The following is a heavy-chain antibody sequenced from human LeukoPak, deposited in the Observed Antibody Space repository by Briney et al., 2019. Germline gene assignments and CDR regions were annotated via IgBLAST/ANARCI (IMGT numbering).Heavy chain of an antibody. Sequence: SETLSLTCTVSGYSISSGYYWGWIRQPPGKGLECIGTMYHSGSTFYNPSLKSRVTISVDTSKNQFSLELTSMTAADTAVYYCARAMNRSGDYLGFDPWGLGIVVTVSS. D-gene: IGHD3-3*01. CDR1: GYSISSGYY. CDR3: ARAMNRSGDYLGFDP. J-gene: IGHJ5*02. V-gene: IGHV4-38-2*02. CDR2: MYHSGST.